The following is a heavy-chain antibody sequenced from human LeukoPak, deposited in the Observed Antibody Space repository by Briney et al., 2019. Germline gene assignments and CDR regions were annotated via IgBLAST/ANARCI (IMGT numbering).Heavy chain of an antibody. J-gene: IGHJ4*02. V-gene: IGHV4-61*02. Sequence: TLSFTCTVSGGSISSGSYYWSWIRQPAGKGLEWIGRIYTSGSTNYNPSLKSRVTISVDTSKNQFSLKLSSVTAADTAVYYCARGKYYDFWSGYWAPFDYWGQGTLVTVSS. CDR1: GGSISSGSYY. D-gene: IGHD3-3*01. CDR3: ARGKYYDFWSGYWAPFDY. CDR2: IYTSGST.